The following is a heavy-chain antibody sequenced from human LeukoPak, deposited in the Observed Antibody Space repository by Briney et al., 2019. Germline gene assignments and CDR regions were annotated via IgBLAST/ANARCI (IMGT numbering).Heavy chain of an antibody. CDR2: STHSGST. CDR3: ARGRTGAAALDF. Sequence: SETLSLTCAVYGESFSGRYWTWIRQSPGKGLEWIGESTHSGSTNYNPSLKSRVTISVDTSKSQFSLKLTSVTAADTAVYHCARGRTGAAALDFWGPGILVTVSS. J-gene: IGHJ4*02. CDR1: GESFSGRY. V-gene: IGHV4-34*01. D-gene: IGHD2-2*01.